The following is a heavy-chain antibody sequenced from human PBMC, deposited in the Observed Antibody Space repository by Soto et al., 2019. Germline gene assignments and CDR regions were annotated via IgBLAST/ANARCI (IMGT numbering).Heavy chain of an antibody. D-gene: IGHD6-19*01. Sequence: PSETLSLTCTVSGGSIRSYYWSWIRQPPGKGLEWIGYIYYSGSTNYNPSLKSRVTISVDTSKNQFSLKLSSVTAADTAVYYCMLGSGWKDFHYWGQGTLVTVSS. V-gene: IGHV4-59*08. CDR2: IYYSGST. J-gene: IGHJ4*02. CDR3: MLGSGWKDFHY. CDR1: GGSIRSYY.